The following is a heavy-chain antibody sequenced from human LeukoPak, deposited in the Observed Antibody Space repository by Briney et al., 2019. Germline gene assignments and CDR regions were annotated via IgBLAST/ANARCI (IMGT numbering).Heavy chain of an antibody. V-gene: IGHV4-34*01. CDR3: ASLPTPPYGLRPYYFDY. D-gene: IGHD2-21*01. CDR2: INHSGST. CDR1: GGSFSGDY. J-gene: IGHJ4*02. Sequence: SETLSLTCAVYGGSFSGDYWSWIRQPPGKGLEWIGEINHSGSTNYNPSLKSRVTISVDASKNQFSLKLSSVTAADTAVYYCASLPTPPYGLRPYYFDYWGQGTLVTVSS.